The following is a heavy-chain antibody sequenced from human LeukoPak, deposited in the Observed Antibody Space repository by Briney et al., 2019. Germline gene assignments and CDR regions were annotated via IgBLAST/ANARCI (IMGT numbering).Heavy chain of an antibody. V-gene: IGHV4-4*07. CDR1: GGSISGYY. Sequence: SETLSLTCTVSGGSISGYYWSWIRQPAGKGLEWIGRMYSDGSTNYNPSLKSRVTMSLDMSKNHFTLNLNSVTAADTAVYYCARDRGRMVYAVWFDPWGQGTLVTVSS. CDR2: MYSDGST. J-gene: IGHJ5*02. D-gene: IGHD2-8*01. CDR3: ARDRGRMVYAVWFDP.